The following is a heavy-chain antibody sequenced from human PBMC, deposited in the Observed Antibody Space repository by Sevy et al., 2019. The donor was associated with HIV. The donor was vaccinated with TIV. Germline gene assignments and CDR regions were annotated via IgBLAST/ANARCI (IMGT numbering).Heavy chain of an antibody. V-gene: IGHV3-30*04. CDR3: VRVENDDEFFQD. CDR2: TSYDSSHK. J-gene: IGHJ1*01. Sequence: GGSLRLSCTVSGFIFSNFAMHWVRQAPGKGLEWVAVTSYDSSHKYYADSVKGGFTVTRDNSRKIRSLQMNSLRRDDTAVYYCVRVENDDEFFQDRGQGTLVTVSS. D-gene: IGHD3-16*01. CDR1: GFIFSNFA.